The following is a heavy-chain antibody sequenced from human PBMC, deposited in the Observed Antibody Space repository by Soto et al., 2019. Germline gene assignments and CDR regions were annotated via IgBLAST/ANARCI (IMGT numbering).Heavy chain of an antibody. Sequence: SETLSLTCAVYGGSFSGYYWSWIRQPPGKGLEWIGEINHSGSTNYNPSLKSRVTISVDTSKNQFSLKLSSVTAADTAVYYCARRWIQPWSRWEHGMDVWGQGTTVTVSS. D-gene: IGHD5-18*01. CDR3: ARRWIQPWSRWEHGMDV. CDR2: INHSGST. CDR1: GGSFSGYY. J-gene: IGHJ6*02. V-gene: IGHV4-34*01.